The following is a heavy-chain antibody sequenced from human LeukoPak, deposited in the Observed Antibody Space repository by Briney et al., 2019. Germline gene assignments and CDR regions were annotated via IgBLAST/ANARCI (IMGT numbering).Heavy chain of an antibody. CDR1: GFTFRSYS. CDR3: ARAAYSSTWYSRYFDL. J-gene: IGHJ2*01. CDR2: ISSSSRYI. Sequence: GGSLRLSCAASGFTFRSYSMNWVRQAPGKGLEWVSSISSSSRYIYYADSLKGRFTISRDNAKNSLYLQMNSLRAGDTAVYYCARAAYSSTWYSRYFDLWGRGTLVTVSS. V-gene: IGHV3-21*01. D-gene: IGHD6-13*01.